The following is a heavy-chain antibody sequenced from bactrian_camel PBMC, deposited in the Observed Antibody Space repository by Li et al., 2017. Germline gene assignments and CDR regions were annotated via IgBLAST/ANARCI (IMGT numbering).Heavy chain of an antibody. CDR2: IDSDGST. J-gene: IGHJ4*01. V-gene: IGHV3S55*01. CDR1: GFESARYC. D-gene: IGHD4*01. Sequence: VQLVESGGGSVQVGGSLRLSCAASGFESARYCLAWFRQVPGRERDKVATIDSDGSTTYSDSVKGRFTISKSGRYLLYLQMNSLRPEDTAMYYCALDICDADYSEYATTTGEGTQVTVS.